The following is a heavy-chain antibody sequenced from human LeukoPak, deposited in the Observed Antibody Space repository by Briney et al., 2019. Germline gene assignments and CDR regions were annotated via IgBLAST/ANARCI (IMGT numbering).Heavy chain of an antibody. V-gene: IGHV1-18*04. J-gene: IGHJ6*03. D-gene: IGHD6-6*01. CDR3: ATSYTSSSRRYYYYMDV. Sequence: WASVKVSCKASGYTFTGYYMHWVRQAPGQGLEWMGWINPNSGNTNYAQKLQGRVTMTTDTSTSTAYMELRSLRSDDTAVYYCATSYTSSSRRYYYYMDVWGKGTTVTVSS. CDR1: GYTFTGYY. CDR2: INPNSGNT.